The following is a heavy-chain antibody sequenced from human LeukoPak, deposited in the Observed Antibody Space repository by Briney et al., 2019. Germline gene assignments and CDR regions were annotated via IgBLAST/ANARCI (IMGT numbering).Heavy chain of an antibody. Sequence: GGSLRLSCAASGFTFSSYSMNWVRQPPGKGLECVSSISSSSSYIYYADSVKGRFTISRDNAKSSLYLQMNSLRAEDTAVYYCARDISPLFDYWGQGTLVTVSS. J-gene: IGHJ4*02. CDR3: ARDISPLFDY. CDR2: ISSSSSYI. V-gene: IGHV3-21*01. CDR1: GFTFSSYS.